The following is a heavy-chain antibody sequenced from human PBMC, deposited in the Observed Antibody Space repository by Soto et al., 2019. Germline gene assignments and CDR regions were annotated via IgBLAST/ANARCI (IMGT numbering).Heavy chain of an antibody. D-gene: IGHD3-16*01. CDR2: IYPGDSDT. J-gene: IGHJ6*02. CDR1: GYIFTSYW. CDR3: ARTSFAGRRYYSGIDV. V-gene: IGHV5-51*01. Sequence: PGESLKISCKGSGYIFTSYWIGWVRQLPGKGLEWMGIIYPGDSDTRYSPSFQGQVTISADRSISTAYLQWSSLRAADTAMYFCARTSFAGRRYYSGIDVWGQGTRVTVSS.